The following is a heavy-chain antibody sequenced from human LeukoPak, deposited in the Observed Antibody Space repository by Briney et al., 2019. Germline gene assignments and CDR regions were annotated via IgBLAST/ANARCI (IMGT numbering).Heavy chain of an antibody. D-gene: IGHD3-3*01. CDR3: ARVVRDFWSGSYYFDY. Sequence: SETLPLTCAVYGGSFSGYYWSWIRQPPGKGLEWIGEIKHSGSTNYNPSLKSRVTISVDTSKNQFSLKLSSVTAADTAVYYCARVVRDFWSGSYYFDYWGQGTLVTVSS. CDR1: GGSFSGYY. V-gene: IGHV4-34*01. J-gene: IGHJ4*02. CDR2: IKHSGST.